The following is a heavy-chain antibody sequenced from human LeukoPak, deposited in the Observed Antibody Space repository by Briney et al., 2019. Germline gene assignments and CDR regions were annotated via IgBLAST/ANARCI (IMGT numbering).Heavy chain of an antibody. V-gene: IGHV4-39*01. D-gene: IGHD4-17*01. Sequence: PSETLSLTCTVSGGSISSSSYYWGWIRQPPGKGLEWTGSIYYSGSTYYNPSLKSRVTISVDTSKNQFSLKLSSVTAADTAVYYCARLSDYGDYGLDYWGQGTLVTVSS. CDR2: IYYSGST. CDR1: GGSISSSSYY. CDR3: ARLSDYGDYGLDY. J-gene: IGHJ4*02.